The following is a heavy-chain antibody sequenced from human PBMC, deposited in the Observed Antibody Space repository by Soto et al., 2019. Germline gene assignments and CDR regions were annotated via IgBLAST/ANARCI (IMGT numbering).Heavy chain of an antibody. D-gene: IGHD3-10*01. Sequence: QVQLQQSGPGLVKPSQTLSLTCAISGDSVSSNSAAWNWIRQSPSRGLEWLGRTYYRSKWYNDYAVAGQSRITINPDASKNQFYLHLNSVAPEDTAVYYCARDDGSGIYWGQGTLVTVSS. CDR3: ARDDGSGIY. CDR2: TYYRSKWYN. V-gene: IGHV6-1*01. CDR1: GDSVSSNSAA. J-gene: IGHJ4*02.